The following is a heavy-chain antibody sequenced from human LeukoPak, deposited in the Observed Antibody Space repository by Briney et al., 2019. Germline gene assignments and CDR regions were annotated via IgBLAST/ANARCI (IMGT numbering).Heavy chain of an antibody. CDR2: ISAYNGNT. V-gene: IGHV1-18*01. J-gene: IGHJ4*02. Sequence: ASVKASCKASGYTFTSYGISWVRQAPGQGLEWMGWISAYNGNTNYAQKLQGRVTMTTDTSTSTAYMELRSLRSDDTAVYYCAREGDSSGWPLIDYWGQGTLVTVSS. CDR1: GYTFTSYG. CDR3: AREGDSSGWPLIDY. D-gene: IGHD6-19*01.